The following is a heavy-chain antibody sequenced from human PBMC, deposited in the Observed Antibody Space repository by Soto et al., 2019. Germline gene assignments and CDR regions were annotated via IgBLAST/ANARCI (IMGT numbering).Heavy chain of an antibody. J-gene: IGHJ4*02. CDR3: AKDKGRGYSYGYYFDY. D-gene: IGHD5-18*01. V-gene: IGHV3-23*01. Sequence: GSLRLSCAASGFTFSSDAMSWVRQAPGKGLEWVSAISGSGGSTYYADSVKGRFTISRDNSKNTLYLQMNSLRAEDTAVYYCAKDKGRGYSYGYYFDYWGQGTLVTVSS. CDR2: ISGSGGST. CDR1: GFTFSSDA.